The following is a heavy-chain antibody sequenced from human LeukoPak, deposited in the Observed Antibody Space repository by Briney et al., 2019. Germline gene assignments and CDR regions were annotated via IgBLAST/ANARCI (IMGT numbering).Heavy chain of an antibody. CDR2: INPISGTA. D-gene: IGHD6-19*01. Sequence: GASVKVSCKASGCTFTSYAINWVRQAPGQGLEWMGGINPISGTANYAQKFQGRVMITADKSTSTAYMELSSLRSEDTAVYYCASGSPSYMDVWGKGTTVTVSS. J-gene: IGHJ6*03. CDR1: GCTFTSYA. CDR3: ASGSPSYMDV. V-gene: IGHV1-69*06.